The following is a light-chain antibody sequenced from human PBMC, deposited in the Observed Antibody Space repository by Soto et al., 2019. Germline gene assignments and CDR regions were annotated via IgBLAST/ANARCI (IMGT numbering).Light chain of an antibody. V-gene: IGLV2-14*01. J-gene: IGLJ2*01. CDR2: DVS. CDR3: SSYTTSRTLL. Sequence: QSALTQPASVSGSPGQSITISCTATSSDVGGYKEVSLYQQHPGKAPKLMIYDVSNRPSGVSNRFSGAKSGNTASLTISGLQAEDEADYYCSSYTTSRTLLFGGGTQLNVL. CDR1: SSDVGGYKE.